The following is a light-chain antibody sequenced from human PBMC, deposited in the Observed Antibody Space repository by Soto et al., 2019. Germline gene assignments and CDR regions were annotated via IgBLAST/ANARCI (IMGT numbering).Light chain of an antibody. CDR2: KAS. J-gene: IGKJ1*01. CDR1: QSISSY. CDR3: QHYNGYSRT. V-gene: IGKV1-5*03. Sequence: DIQITHAPSTLSASVGDRVTITCRASQSISSYLAWYQQKPGKAPKLLIYKASTLESGVPSRFSGSGSGTDFTLTISSLQPDDFATYYCQHYNGYSRTFGQGTKVDIK.